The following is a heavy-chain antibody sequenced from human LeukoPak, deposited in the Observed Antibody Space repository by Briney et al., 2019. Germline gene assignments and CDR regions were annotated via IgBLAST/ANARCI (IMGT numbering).Heavy chain of an antibody. V-gene: IGHV1-69*05. D-gene: IGHD6-13*01. CDR3: AITATDEGIAAAAPVLTFDY. CDR2: IIPIFGTV. J-gene: IGHJ4*02. Sequence: SVKVSCKASGGTFSSYAISWVRQAPGQGLEWMGGIIPIFGTVNYAQKFQGRVTITTDESTSTAYMELSSLRSEDTAVYYCAITATDEGIAAAAPVLTFDYWGQGTLVPVSS. CDR1: GGTFSSYA.